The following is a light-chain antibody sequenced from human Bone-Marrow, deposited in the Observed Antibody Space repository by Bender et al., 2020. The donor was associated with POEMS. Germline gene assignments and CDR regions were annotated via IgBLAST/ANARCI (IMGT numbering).Light chain of an antibody. J-gene: IGLJ1*01. CDR2: EDT. Sequence: QSALTQPPSASGSPGQSVTVSCTGTSSDVGAYESVSWFQHHPGKAPKLMIYEDTKRPSGVPDRFSGSKSGNTASLTVSGLQTEDEANYYCCSYAGSRTYVFGTGTKVTVL. CDR3: CSYAGSRTYV. V-gene: IGLV2-8*01. CDR1: SSDVGAYES.